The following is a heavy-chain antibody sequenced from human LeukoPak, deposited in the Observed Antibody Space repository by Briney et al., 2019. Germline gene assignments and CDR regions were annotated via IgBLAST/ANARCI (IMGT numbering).Heavy chain of an antibody. CDR2: IIPIFGTA. D-gene: IGHD3-10*01. CDR3: ARDHGTMVRGYHFDY. V-gene: IGHV1-69*13. CDR1: GGTFSSYA. J-gene: IGHJ4*02. Sequence: VASVKVSCKASGGTFSSYAISWVRQAPGQGLGWMGGIIPIFGTANYAQKFQGRVTITADESTSTAYMELSSLRSEDMAVYYCARDHGTMVRGYHFDYWGQGTLVTVSS.